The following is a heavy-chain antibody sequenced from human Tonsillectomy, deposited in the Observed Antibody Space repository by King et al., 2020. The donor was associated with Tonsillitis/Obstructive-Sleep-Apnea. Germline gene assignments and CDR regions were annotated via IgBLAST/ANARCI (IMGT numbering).Heavy chain of an antibody. D-gene: IGHD2-15*01. V-gene: IGHV1-69*12. CDR3: ARDRELVVAATSGWFDP. J-gene: IGHJ5*02. CDR2: IIPIFGTA. Sequence: VQLVQSGAEVKKPGSSVKVSCKASGGTFSSYVISWVRQAPGQGLDWMGVIIPIFGTANYAQKFQGRVTITADESTSTAFMELSSLRSEDTAVYYCARDRELVVAATSGWFDPWGQGTLVTVSS. CDR1: GGTFSSYV.